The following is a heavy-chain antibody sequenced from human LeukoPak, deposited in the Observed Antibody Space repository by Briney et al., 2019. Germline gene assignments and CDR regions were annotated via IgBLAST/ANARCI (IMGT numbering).Heavy chain of an antibody. CDR3: ATVRGLYSGYDYYFDY. V-gene: IGHV1-24*01. Sequence: ASVKVSCKVSGYTLTELSMHWVRQAPGKGLEWMGGFDPEDGETIYAQKFQGRVTMTEDTSTDTAYMELSSLRSEDTAVYYCATVRGLYSGYDYYFDYWGQGTLVTVSP. CDR1: GYTLTELS. D-gene: IGHD5-12*01. CDR2: FDPEDGET. J-gene: IGHJ4*02.